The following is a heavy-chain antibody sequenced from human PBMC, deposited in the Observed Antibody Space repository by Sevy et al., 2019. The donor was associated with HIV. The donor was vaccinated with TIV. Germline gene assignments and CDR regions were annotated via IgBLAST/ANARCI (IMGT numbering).Heavy chain of an antibody. CDR3: ARYMEWGGRRYYYGMDV. D-gene: IGHD3-3*01. CDR2: IYSGGNT. Sequence: GGSLRLSCAVSGFDVSTNYMTWVRQAPGKGLEWVSLIYSGGNTYYAVSVKGRFSISRDNSKNTLYLQMNSLRAEDTALYDCARYMEWGGRRYYYGMDVWGQGTTVTVSS. CDR1: GFDVSTNY. J-gene: IGHJ6*02. V-gene: IGHV3-53*01.